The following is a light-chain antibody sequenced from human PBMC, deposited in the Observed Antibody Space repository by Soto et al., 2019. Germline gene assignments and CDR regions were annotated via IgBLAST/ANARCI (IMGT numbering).Light chain of an antibody. Sequence: QLVLTQPPSASASLGASVKLTCTLSSGHNSYAIAWHQQQPEKGPRYLINLNIDGNHSKGDGIPDRFSGASSGAERYLTISSLQSEDEADYYCQNWSTDIRVFGGGTKLTVL. CDR3: QNWSTDIRV. CDR1: SGHNSYA. J-gene: IGLJ3*02. CDR2: LNIDGNH. V-gene: IGLV4-69*01.